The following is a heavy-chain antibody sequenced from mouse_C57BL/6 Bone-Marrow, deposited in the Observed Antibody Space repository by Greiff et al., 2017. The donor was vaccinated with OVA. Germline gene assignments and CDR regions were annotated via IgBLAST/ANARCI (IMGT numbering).Heavy chain of an antibody. CDR2: IHPNSGST. V-gene: IGHV1-64*01. Sequence: QVQLQQPGAELVKPGASVKLSCKASGYTFTSYWMHWVKQRPGQGLEWIGMIHPNSGSTNYNEKFKSKATLTVDKSSSTAYMQLSSLTSEDSAVYYCARSGAAQATAYFDYWGQGTTLTVSS. CDR3: ARSGAAQATAYFDY. CDR1: GYTFTSYW. J-gene: IGHJ2*01. D-gene: IGHD3-2*02.